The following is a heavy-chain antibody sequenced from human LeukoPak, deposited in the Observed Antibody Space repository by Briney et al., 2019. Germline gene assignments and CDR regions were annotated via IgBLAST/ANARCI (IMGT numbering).Heavy chain of an antibody. CDR1: GFTLGDYA. CDR2: ENQDGSEI. V-gene: IGHV3-7*03. Sequence: GGSLRLSCTVSGFTLGDYAMSWVRQAPGKGLEWVANENQDGSEIYYVDSVKGRFIMSRDNTKNSFYLQMSSLRVEGTAVYYCARGRDVDSWGQGTLVTVSS. J-gene: IGHJ5*01. CDR3: ARGRDVDS.